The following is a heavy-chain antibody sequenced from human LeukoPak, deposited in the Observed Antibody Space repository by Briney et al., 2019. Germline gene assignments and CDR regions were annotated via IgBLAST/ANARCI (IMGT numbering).Heavy chain of an antibody. V-gene: IGHV1-69*13. Sequence: SVKVSCKASGGTFSSYAISWVRQAPGQGLEWMGGIIPIFGTANYAQKFQGRVTITADESTSTAYMELSSLRSEDTAVYYCARGCSGGSCYSSGFDPWGQGTLVTVSS. CDR3: ARGCSGGSCYSSGFDP. CDR1: GGTFSSYA. D-gene: IGHD2-15*01. J-gene: IGHJ5*02. CDR2: IIPIFGTA.